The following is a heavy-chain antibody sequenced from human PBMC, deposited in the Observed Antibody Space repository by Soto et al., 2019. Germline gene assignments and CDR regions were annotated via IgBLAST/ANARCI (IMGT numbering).Heavy chain of an antibody. CDR2: IYRTGST. Sequence: ETLSLTCAVSGGSFTSNNWWTWVRQPPGQGLEWIGEIYRTGSTNYNPSLKSRVAISLDKSENQFSLKVTSLTAADTAVYYCASRDPGTSVDYWGQGTLVTVSS. CDR1: GGSFTSNNW. J-gene: IGHJ4*02. D-gene: IGHD1-7*01. V-gene: IGHV4-4*02. CDR3: ASRDPGTSVDY.